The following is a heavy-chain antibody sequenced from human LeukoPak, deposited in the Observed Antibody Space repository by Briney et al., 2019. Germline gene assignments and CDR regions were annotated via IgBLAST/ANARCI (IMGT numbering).Heavy chain of an antibody. J-gene: IGHJ4*02. CDR2: IKLDGSEK. CDR1: GFTFSKAW. V-gene: IGHV3-7*03. Sequence: GGSLRLSCAASGFTFSKAWMSWVRQAPGKGLEWVANIKLDGSEKNYVDSVKGRFTISRDNTKNSLYLQMNSLRVEDTAVFYCARDQYDTWSRRGNFDSWGQGTLVIVSS. D-gene: IGHD3-3*01. CDR3: ARDQYDTWSRRGNFDS.